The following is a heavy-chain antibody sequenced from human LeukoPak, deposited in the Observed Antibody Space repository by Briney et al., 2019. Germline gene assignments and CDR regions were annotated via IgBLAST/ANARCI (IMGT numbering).Heavy chain of an antibody. CDR1: GFIFSTYT. D-gene: IGHD4-11*01. Sequence: GGSLRLSCEASGFIFSTYTMSWVRQAPGKGLEWISCIKSSSSTIFYADSVKGRFTISRDNAKNSLYLQMNGLRAEDTAVYYCVRSAFLTTEFYFDYWGHGTLVTVSS. V-gene: IGHV3-48*01. CDR2: IKSSSSTI. J-gene: IGHJ4*01. CDR3: VRSAFLTTEFYFDY.